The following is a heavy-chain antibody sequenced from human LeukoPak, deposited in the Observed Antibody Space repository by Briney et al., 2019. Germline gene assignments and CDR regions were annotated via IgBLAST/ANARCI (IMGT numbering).Heavy chain of an antibody. V-gene: IGHV3-30*14. D-gene: IGHD1-1*01. J-gene: IGHJ5*02. CDR1: GFTFSSYS. CDR3: ARRNWDDDWFDP. Sequence: HPGRSLRLSCATSGFTFSSYSIHWVRQAPGKGLEWVSVISNDGNTKYYADSVKGRSTISRDNSRNTLYLQINSLRSEDTAVYYCARRNWDDDWFDPWGQGTLVTVSS. CDR2: ISNDGNTK.